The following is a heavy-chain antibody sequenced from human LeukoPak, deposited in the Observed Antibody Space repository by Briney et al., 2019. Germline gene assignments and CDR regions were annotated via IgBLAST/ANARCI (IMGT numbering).Heavy chain of an antibody. Sequence: PSETLFLTCTVSGGSISSSSYYWGWIRQPPGKGLEWIGSIYYSGSTYYNPSLKSRVTISVDTSKNQFSLKLGSVTAADTAVYYCARHSPVGIYYFDYWGQGTLVTVSS. V-gene: IGHV4-39*01. D-gene: IGHD1-26*01. CDR2: IYYSGST. J-gene: IGHJ4*02. CDR1: GGSISSSSYY. CDR3: ARHSPVGIYYFDY.